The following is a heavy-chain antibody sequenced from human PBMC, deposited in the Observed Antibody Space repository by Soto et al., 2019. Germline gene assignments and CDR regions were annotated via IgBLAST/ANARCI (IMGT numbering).Heavy chain of an antibody. Sequence: GGSLRLSCAASGFTFSSYAMRWVRQAPGKGLEWVSVISGGGGSTYYADSVKGRFTISRDNSKNTLYLQMNSLRAEDTAVYYCAKASHYYDSSGYDYWGQGTLVTVSS. CDR2: ISGGGGST. D-gene: IGHD3-22*01. CDR3: AKASHYYDSSGYDY. V-gene: IGHV3-23*01. J-gene: IGHJ4*02. CDR1: GFTFSSYA.